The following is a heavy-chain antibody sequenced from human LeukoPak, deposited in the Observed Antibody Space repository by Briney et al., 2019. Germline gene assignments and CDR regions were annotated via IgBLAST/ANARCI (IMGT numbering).Heavy chain of an antibody. J-gene: IGHJ4*02. CDR2: INHSGST. CDR1: GGSFSGYY. Sequence: SETLSLTCAVYGGSFSGYYWSWIRQPPGKGLEWIGEINHSGSTNYNPSLKSRVTISVDTSKNQFSLKLSSVTAADTAVYYCARPRYSSGWVFDYWGQGTLVTVSS. V-gene: IGHV4-34*01. D-gene: IGHD6-19*01. CDR3: ARPRYSSGWVFDY.